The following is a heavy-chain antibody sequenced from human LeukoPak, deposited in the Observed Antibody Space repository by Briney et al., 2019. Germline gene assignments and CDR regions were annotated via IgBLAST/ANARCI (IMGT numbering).Heavy chain of an antibody. CDR2: ISGSGGST. CDR1: GFTFSSYW. D-gene: IGHD3-22*01. V-gene: IGHV3-23*01. J-gene: IGHJ4*02. CDR3: AKETMIVRYFDY. Sequence: SGGSLRLSCAASGFTFSSYWMSWVRQAPGKGLEWVSAISGSGGSTYYADSVKGRFTISRDNSKNTLYLQMNSLRAEDTAVYYCAKETMIVRYFDYWGQGTLVTVSS.